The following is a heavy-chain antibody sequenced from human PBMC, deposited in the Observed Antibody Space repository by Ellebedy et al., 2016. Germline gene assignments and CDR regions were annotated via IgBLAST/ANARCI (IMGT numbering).Heavy chain of an antibody. Sequence: GGSLRLXXAASGFTFSRFGIHWVRQAPGKGLEWVALISDDGSEKYYTDSVKGRFTISRDNSKIRVFLQLNSLRVEDTAVYYCARVRSPDYSNNYDLDVWGQGTTVTVSS. J-gene: IGHJ6*02. CDR3: ARVRSPDYSNNYDLDV. CDR1: GFTFSRFG. V-gene: IGHV3-30*13. CDR2: ISDDGSEK. D-gene: IGHD1/OR15-1a*01.